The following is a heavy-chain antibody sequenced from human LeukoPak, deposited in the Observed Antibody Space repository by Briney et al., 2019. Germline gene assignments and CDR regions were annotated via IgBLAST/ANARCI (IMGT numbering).Heavy chain of an antibody. CDR1: GFTFSSYW. CDR3: ARDGPLVTRKYYYYYYMDV. D-gene: IGHD1-26*01. J-gene: IGHJ6*03. CDR2: IKNDGSEQ. V-gene: IGHV3-7*01. Sequence: PGGSLRPSCEASGFTFSSYWMTWVRQAPGKGLEWVASIKNDGSEQPYLDSVKGRFTISRDNAKNSLYLQMNSLRTEDTAVYYCARDGPLVTRKYYYYYYMDVWGNGTTVTVSS.